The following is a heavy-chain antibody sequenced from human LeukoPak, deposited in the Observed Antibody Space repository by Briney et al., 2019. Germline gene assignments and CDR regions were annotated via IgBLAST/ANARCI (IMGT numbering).Heavy chain of an antibody. J-gene: IGHJ3*02. CDR3: VRDCGGDCEAFDI. V-gene: IGHV4-31*03. CDR2: IYYSGST. CDR1: GGSISSGGYS. D-gene: IGHD2-21*02. Sequence: SQTLSLTCTVSGGSISSGGYSWSWIRQHPGKGLEWIGYIYYSGSTYYNPSLKSRVTISVDTSKNQFSLKLSSVTAADTAVYYCVRDCGGDCEAFDIWGQGTMVTVSS.